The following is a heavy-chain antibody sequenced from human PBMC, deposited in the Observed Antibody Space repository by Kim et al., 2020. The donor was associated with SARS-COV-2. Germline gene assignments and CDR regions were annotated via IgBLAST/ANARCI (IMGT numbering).Heavy chain of an antibody. CDR3: ARDLFYFQSSGYYASDY. J-gene: IGHJ4*02. Sequence: GEGRFTISRDNAKNSLYLQMNSLRVEDTAVYYCARDLFYFQSSGYYASDYWGRGTLVTVSS. D-gene: IGHD3-22*01. V-gene: IGHV3-11*06.